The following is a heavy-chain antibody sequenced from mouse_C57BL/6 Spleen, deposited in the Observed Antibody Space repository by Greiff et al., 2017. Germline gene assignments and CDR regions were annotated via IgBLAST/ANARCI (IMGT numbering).Heavy chain of an antibody. J-gene: IGHJ2*01. Sequence: LMESGPELVKPGASVKISCKASGYTFTDYYINWVKQRPGQGLAWIGWIYPGSGNTKYNEKFKGKATLTVDTSSSTAYMQLSSLTSEDSAVYFCASANYYGSSPPFDYWGQGTTLTVSS. D-gene: IGHD1-1*01. CDR1: GYTFTDYY. CDR3: ASANYYGSSPPFDY. CDR2: IYPGSGNT. V-gene: IGHV1-84*01.